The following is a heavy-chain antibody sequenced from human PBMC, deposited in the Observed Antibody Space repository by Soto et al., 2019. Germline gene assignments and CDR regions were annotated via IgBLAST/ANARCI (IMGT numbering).Heavy chain of an antibody. CDR2: IVPMLDLS. V-gene: IGHV1-69*02. J-gene: IGHJ4*01. CDR3: ARGKEWLRMNH. Sequence: QVQLVQSGAEVKKTGSSVKVSCRASGDTFSSFTFSWVRQAPGQGLEWMGRIVPMLDLSNNAQKFQVRVTITADKSTSTVYMQLTNLTSDDTAVYYCARGKEWLRMNHWGQGTLVAVSS. D-gene: IGHD5-12*01. CDR1: GDTFSSFT.